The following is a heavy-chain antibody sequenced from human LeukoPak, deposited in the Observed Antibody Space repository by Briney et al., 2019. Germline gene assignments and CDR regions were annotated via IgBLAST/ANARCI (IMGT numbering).Heavy chain of an antibody. CDR2: INWNGGST. J-gene: IGHJ6*03. CDR1: GFTFSSYS. D-gene: IGHD5-12*01. Sequence: GGSLRLSCAASGFTFSSYSMNWVRQAPGKGLEWVSGINWNGGSTGYADSVKGRFTISRDNAKNSLYLQMNSLRAEDTALYHCARSGLRSWGIGLFVGYMDVWGKGTTVTVSS. V-gene: IGHV3-20*01. CDR3: ARSGLRSWGIGLFVGYMDV.